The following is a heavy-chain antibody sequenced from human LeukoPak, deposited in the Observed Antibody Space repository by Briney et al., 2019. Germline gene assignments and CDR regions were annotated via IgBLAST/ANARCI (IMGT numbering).Heavy chain of an antibody. J-gene: IGHJ4*02. D-gene: IGHD6-19*01. CDR2: INHSGST. V-gene: IGHV4-34*01. CDR1: GGSFSGYY. Sequence: SSETLSLTCAVYGGSFSGYYWSWIRQPPGKGLEWIGEINHSGSTNYNPPLKSRVTISVDTSKNQFSLKLSSVTAADTAVYYCATGTSKAVAGRGRALDYWGQGTLVTVSS. CDR3: ATGTSKAVAGRGRALDY.